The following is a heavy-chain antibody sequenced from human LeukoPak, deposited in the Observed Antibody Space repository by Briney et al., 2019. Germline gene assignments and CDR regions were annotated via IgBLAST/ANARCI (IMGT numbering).Heavy chain of an antibody. V-gene: IGHV3-23*01. D-gene: IGHD3-10*01. J-gene: IGHJ4*02. CDR3: AKLFESGTYNNFFHY. CDR1: GFTFDDYA. Sequence: GGSLRLSCAASGFTFDDYAMRWVRQAPGKGLEWVSAITATSSSTHDADSVQGRFAISRDNSKNTLYLQMNSLRPEDTAIYYCAKLFESGTYNNFFHYWGQGTLVTVFS. CDR2: ITATSSST.